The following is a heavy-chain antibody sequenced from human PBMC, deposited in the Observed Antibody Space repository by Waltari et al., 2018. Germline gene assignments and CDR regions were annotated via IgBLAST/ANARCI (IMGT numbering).Heavy chain of an antibody. CDR3: ASQTADYDGSGYQGGFDY. V-gene: IGHV3-48*01. CDR1: GFTFSSYS. J-gene: IGHJ4*02. Sequence: EVQLVASGGGLVQPGGSLRLSCAASGFTFSSYSMNWVRQAPGKGLAWVSYISSSSSTIYYAASVKGRVTISRDNAKNSLFLQMNSLRAEDTAVYYCASQTADYDGSGYQGGFDYWGQGTLVTVSS. D-gene: IGHD3-22*01. CDR2: ISSSSSTI.